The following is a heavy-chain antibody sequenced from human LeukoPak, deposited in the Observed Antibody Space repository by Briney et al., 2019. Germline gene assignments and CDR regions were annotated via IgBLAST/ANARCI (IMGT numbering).Heavy chain of an antibody. Sequence: PGGSLRLSCVASGFTVSSNYMSWVRQAPGKGLEWVSAAYSGGSTHYADSVKGRLTISRDNSKNTLYLQMNSLRAEDTAVYYCAREALGRYYFDLWGRGTLVTVSS. CDR3: AREALGRYYFDL. V-gene: IGHV3-66*01. D-gene: IGHD3-10*01. CDR1: GFTVSSNY. CDR2: AYSGGST. J-gene: IGHJ2*01.